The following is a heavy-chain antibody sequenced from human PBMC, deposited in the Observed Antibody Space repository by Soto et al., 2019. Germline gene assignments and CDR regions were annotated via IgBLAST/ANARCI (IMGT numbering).Heavy chain of an antibody. CDR2: VTSIGSST. CDR1: GLTFSSYE. D-gene: IGHD1-1*01. Sequence: GGSLRLSCAASGLTFSSYEMTWVRQAPGKGLEWVSYVTSIGSSTDYTASVKGRSTISRDNAKNPLYLQMNSLRAENTAVYYSVRDKVTTLSGNTNGIDVWGQGTTVTVSS. V-gene: IGHV3-48*03. J-gene: IGHJ6*02. CDR3: VRDKVTTLSGNTNGIDV.